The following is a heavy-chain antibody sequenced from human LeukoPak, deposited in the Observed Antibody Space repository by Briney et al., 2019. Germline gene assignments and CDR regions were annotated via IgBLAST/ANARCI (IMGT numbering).Heavy chain of an antibody. D-gene: IGHD3-22*01. V-gene: IGHV1-2*02. CDR1: GYTFTGYY. CDR3: ARDTWDYEISGFSY. J-gene: IGHJ4*02. Sequence: ASVKVSCKASGYTFTGYYMHWVRQAPGQGLEWMGWINPNSGDTNYAQKFQGRVTMTRDTSISTAYMELSRLRSDDTAMYYCARDTWDYEISGFSYGGQGTLVTVSS. CDR2: INPNSGDT.